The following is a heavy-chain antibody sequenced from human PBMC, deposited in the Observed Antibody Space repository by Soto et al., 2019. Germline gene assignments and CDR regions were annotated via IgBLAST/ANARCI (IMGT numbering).Heavy chain of an antibody. CDR1: GYTFTRYD. CDR2: MNPNSGNT. J-gene: IGHJ6*03. CDR3: ARGALYCSSTSCYRPRPTYYYMDV. V-gene: IGHV1-8*01. Sequence: ASVKVSCKASGYTFTRYDIKWVRQATGQRLEWMGWMNPNSGNTGYAQKFQGRVTMTRNTSISTAYMELSSLRSEDTAVYYCARGALYCSSTSCYRPRPTYYYMDVWGKGTTVTVSS. D-gene: IGHD2-2*02.